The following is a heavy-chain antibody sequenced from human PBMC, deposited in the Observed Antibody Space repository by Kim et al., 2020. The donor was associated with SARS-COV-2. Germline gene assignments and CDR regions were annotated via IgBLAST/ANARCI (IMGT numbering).Heavy chain of an antibody. V-gene: IGHV5-51*01. D-gene: IGHD1-26*01. Sequence: GESLKISCQGSGYNFRDFWIVWVRQMPGKGLEAMGIIYPGDSDTRYTPSFRGQVTISADNSISTAYLHWSSLKASDSAIYYCTRLSWGAGMIFHKEHREGRQGFDVWGQGTTVTVSS. CDR2: IYPGDSDT. CDR1: GYNFRDFW. J-gene: IGHJ6*02. CDR3: TRLSWGAGMIFHKEHREGRQGFDV.